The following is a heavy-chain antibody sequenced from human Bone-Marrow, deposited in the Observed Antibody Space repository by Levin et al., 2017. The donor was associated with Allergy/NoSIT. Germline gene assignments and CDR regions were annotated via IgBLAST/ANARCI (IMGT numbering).Heavy chain of an antibody. Sequence: PGGSLRLSCAASGFTFSDYYMNWVRQAPGKGLEWVSSISSSSTIYYADSVKGRFTISRDNAKNSLYLQMNSLRAEDTAVYYCARVPGVLRYFDWLQRDYYYMDGWGKGTTVTVSS. CDR1: GFTFSDYY. D-gene: IGHD3-9*01. J-gene: IGHJ6*03. CDR2: ISSSSTI. V-gene: IGHV3-69-1*01. CDR3: ARVPGVLRYFDWLQRDYYYMDG.